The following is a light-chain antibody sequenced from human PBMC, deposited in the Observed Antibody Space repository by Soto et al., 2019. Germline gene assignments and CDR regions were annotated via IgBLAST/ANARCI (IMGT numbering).Light chain of an antibody. Sequence: QPVLTQPPSVSGAPGQRVTISCTGSSSNIGAGYDVHWYQQLPGTAPKLLIYGNSNRPSGVPDRFSGSKSGTSASLAITGLQAEDEADYYRQSYDSSLSGLVFGTGTKVTVL. CDR1: SSNIGAGYD. V-gene: IGLV1-40*01. CDR3: QSYDSSLSGLV. J-gene: IGLJ1*01. CDR2: GNS.